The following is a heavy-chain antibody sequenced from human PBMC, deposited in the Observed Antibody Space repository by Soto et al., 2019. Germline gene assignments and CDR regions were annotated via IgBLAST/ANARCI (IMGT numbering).Heavy chain of an antibody. V-gene: IGHV1-3*01. CDR2: INAGNGNT. CDR3: ARTGSSSWFWFDP. D-gene: IGHD6-13*01. J-gene: IGHJ5*02. CDR1: GYTFTSYA. Sequence: QVQLVQSGAEVKKPGASVKVSCKASGYTFTSYAIHWVRQAPGQRLEWMGWINAGNGNTKYSQKFQGRVTITRDTFASTAYMELISLRYEDTAVYCCARTGSSSWFWFDPGGQGSLVTVSS.